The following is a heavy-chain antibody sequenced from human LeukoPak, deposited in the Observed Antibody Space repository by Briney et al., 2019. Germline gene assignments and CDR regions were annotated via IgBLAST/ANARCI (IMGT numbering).Heavy chain of an antibody. D-gene: IGHD3-3*01. Sequence: GGSLRLSCAASGFTFSSYSMNWVRQAPGKGLEWVSYISSSGSTIYYADSVKGRFTISRDNAKNSLYLQMNSLRAEDTAVYYCARPRITIFGVVTDPFDYWGQGTLVTVSS. CDR3: ARPRITIFGVVTDPFDY. J-gene: IGHJ4*02. CDR1: GFTFSSYS. CDR2: ISSSGSTI. V-gene: IGHV3-48*01.